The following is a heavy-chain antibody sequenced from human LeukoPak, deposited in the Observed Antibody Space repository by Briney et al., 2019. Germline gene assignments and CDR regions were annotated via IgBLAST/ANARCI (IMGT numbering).Heavy chain of an antibody. CDR3: AKFFGSSLRYYFDY. D-gene: IGHD6-13*01. CDR2: ISDDGANT. CDR1: GVTFSSYA. V-gene: IGHV3-23*01. Sequence: GGSLRLSCAASGVTFSSYAMSWVRQAPGKGLEWVSGISDDGANTYYADSVKGRFTISRDNSKNTLHLQMNSLRAEDTAVYYCAKFFGSSLRYYFDYWGQGTPVIVSS. J-gene: IGHJ4*02.